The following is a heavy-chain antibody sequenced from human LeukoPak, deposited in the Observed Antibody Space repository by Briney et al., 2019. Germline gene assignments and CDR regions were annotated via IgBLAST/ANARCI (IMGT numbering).Heavy chain of an antibody. V-gene: IGHV3-21*01. D-gene: IGHD2-21*02. CDR1: GFTFSSYA. CDR3: ARGSGADCPGPGDCYSETDY. J-gene: IGHJ4*02. CDR2: ISNIRTYI. Sequence: GGSLRLSCAASGFTFSSYAMHWVRQAPGKGLEWVSSISNIRTYIYYADSVKGRFTISRDNAKNSLNLQMNSLGAEDTAVYYCARGSGADCPGPGDCYSETDYWGQGTLVTVSS.